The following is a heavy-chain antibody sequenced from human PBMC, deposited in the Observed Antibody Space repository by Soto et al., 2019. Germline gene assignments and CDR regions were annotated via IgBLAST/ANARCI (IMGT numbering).Heavy chain of an antibody. CDR1: GGFISSDNW. CDR2: IYHSGST. Sequence: QVQLQESGPGLVKPSGPLSLTCVVSGGFISSDNWWSCVRQSPGKGLEWIGEIYHSGSTQYNPSLKRRVTLSVDKSKTQFALKLRSVTAADTAVYYVGHRRMGISYFDRWGQGTQVTVSS. CDR3: GHRRMGISYFDR. J-gene: IGHJ4*02. D-gene: IGHD3-16*01. V-gene: IGHV4-4*02.